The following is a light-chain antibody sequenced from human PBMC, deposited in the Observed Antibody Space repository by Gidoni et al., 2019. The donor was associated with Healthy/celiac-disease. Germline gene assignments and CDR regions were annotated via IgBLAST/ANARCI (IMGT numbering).Light chain of an antibody. CDR3: QQRSNWLT. Sequence: EIVLTQSPATLSLSPGERATLSCRASQSVSSYLAWYQQKPGQAPRLLIYDASNRATGIPARLSGSGSGTDCNLTISSLEPEDFAVYYCQQRSNWLTFGGGTKVEIK. J-gene: IGKJ4*01. CDR1: QSVSSY. CDR2: DAS. V-gene: IGKV3-11*01.